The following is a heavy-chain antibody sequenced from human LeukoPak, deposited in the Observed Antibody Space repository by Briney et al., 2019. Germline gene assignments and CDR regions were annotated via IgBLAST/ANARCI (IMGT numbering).Heavy chain of an antibody. J-gene: IGHJ3*02. CDR2: IYYSGST. V-gene: IGHV4-59*01. Sequence: SETLSLTCTVSGGSISSYYWSWIRQPPGKGLEWIGYIYYSGSTNYNPSLKSRVTISVDTSKNQFSLKLSSVTAADTAVYYCVRVKVPESRAFDIWGQGTMVTVSS. D-gene: IGHD2-2*01. CDR3: VRVKVPESRAFDI. CDR1: GGSISSYY.